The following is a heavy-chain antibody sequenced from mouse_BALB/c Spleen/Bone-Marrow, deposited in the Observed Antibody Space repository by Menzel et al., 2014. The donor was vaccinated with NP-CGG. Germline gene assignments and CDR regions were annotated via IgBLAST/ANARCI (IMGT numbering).Heavy chain of an antibody. CDR3: ARDGSLYYFDY. CDR1: GYSITSGYI. D-gene: IGHD1-1*01. Sequence: ESGPDLVKPSQSLSLTCTVTGYSITSGYIWHWIRQFPGNKLEWMGYIHYSGSTHYNPSLKSRISITRDTSKNQFFLQLNSVTTEDTATYYCARDGSLYYFDYWGQGTTLTVSS. V-gene: IGHV3-1*02. CDR2: IHYSGST. J-gene: IGHJ2*01.